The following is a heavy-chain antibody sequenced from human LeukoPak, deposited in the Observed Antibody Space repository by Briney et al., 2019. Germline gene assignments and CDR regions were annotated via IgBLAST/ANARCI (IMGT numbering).Heavy chain of an antibody. V-gene: IGHV1-18*01. CDR3: VRDQYLNVMTGFDE. J-gene: IGHJ4*02. CDR1: GYMFNLYV. CDR2: TSVNNGDT. Sequence: AAVKVSCKASGYMFNLYVSSGVRQAPGQGLEWMAWTSVNNGDTKYGQTFQGRVTVTTDTSTSTVYLELRSLRPDDTAVYYCVRDQYLNVMTGFDEWGQGTLVTVSS. D-gene: IGHD3-9*01.